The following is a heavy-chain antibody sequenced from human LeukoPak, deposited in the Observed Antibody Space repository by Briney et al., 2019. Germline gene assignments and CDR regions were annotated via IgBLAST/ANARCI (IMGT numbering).Heavy chain of an antibody. J-gene: IGHJ3*02. Sequence: GASVKVSCKASGGTFISYAISWVRQAPGQGLEWMGGIIPIFGTANYAQKLQGRVTITTDESTSTAYMELSSLRSEDTAVYYCARGLDERYYYDSSGYGDAFDIWGQGTMVTVSS. CDR3: ARGLDERYYYDSSGYGDAFDI. V-gene: IGHV1-69*05. D-gene: IGHD3-22*01. CDR1: GGTFISYA. CDR2: IIPIFGTA.